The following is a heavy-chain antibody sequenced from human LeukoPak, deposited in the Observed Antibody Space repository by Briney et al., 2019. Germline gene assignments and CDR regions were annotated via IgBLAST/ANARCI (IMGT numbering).Heavy chain of an antibody. D-gene: IGHD6-13*01. V-gene: IGHV3-30*02. CDR1: GFTFSSYW. Sequence: GGSLRLSCAASGFTFSSYWMSWVRQAPGKGLEWVAVIWYDGSNKYYADSVKGRFTISRDDSKNTLYLQMNSLRTEDTAVYYCVKDNAGTFDYWGQGALVTVSS. J-gene: IGHJ4*02. CDR2: IWYDGSNK. CDR3: VKDNAGTFDY.